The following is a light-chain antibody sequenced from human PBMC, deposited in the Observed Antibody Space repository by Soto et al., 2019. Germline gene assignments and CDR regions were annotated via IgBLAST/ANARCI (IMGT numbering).Light chain of an antibody. Sequence: DFQMTQSPCALSESVGERVTITCLASQSIHSWLAWYQQKPGTAPKVLIYHASNLQSGVPARFSGSGSGTEFTLTISSLQPDDFATYYCQQYNTYSTFGQGTRLEIK. CDR1: QSIHSW. V-gene: IGKV1-5*01. J-gene: IGKJ5*01. CDR3: QQYNTYST. CDR2: HAS.